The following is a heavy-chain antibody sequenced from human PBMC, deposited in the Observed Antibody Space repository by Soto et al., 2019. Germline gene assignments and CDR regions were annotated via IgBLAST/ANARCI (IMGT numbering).Heavy chain of an antibody. J-gene: IGHJ4*01. CDR1: GFTFSSYA. CDR2: ISGSGGST. D-gene: IGHD2-2*01. CDR3: AKCGVSTSCYAPTAY. V-gene: IGHV3-23*01. Sequence: GGSLRLSCAASGFTFSSYAMSWVRQAPGKGLEWVSAISGSGGSTYYADSVKGRFTISRDNSKNTLYLQMNSLRAEDTAVYYCAKCGVSTSCYAPTAYWGHGTLVTVSS.